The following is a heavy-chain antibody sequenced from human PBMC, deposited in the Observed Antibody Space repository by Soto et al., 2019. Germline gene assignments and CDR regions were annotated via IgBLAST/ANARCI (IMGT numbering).Heavy chain of an antibody. CDR1: GGSISSSSYY. CDR2: IYYSGYT. V-gene: IGHV4-39*01. CDR3: ARHTGPLYVGYYYDMDV. J-gene: IGHJ6*02. Sequence: SETLSLTCTVSGGSISSSSYYWGWIRQPPGKGLEWIGSIYYSGYTYYNPSLKSRVTISVDTSKNQFSLKLSSVTAADTAVYYCARHTGPLYVGYYYDMDVWGQGTTVTVSS. D-gene: IGHD3-16*01.